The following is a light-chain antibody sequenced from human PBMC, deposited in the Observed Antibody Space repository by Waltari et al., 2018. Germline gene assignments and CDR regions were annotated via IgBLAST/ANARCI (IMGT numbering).Light chain of an antibody. CDR2: DAS. Sequence: EIVLTQSPLRLSFSPGETATLSCRASQSVSNSLALYQHRPGQAPRLLVYDASNTATGIPARFSGSGSGTGFTLTISSLEPEDFAVYYCQQRAKWPLTFGGGTWVEI. V-gene: IGKV3-11*01. J-gene: IGKJ4*01. CDR1: QSVSNS. CDR3: QQRAKWPLT.